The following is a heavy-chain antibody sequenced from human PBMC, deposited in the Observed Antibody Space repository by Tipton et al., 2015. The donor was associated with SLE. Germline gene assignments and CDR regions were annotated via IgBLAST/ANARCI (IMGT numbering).Heavy chain of an antibody. J-gene: IGHJ5*01. CDR2: IYYSRST. CDR3: AREGCSSTSCYTGGWFDS. Sequence: TLSLTCTVSGGSISSSSYYWGWIRQPPGKGLEWIGSIYYSRSTYYNASLKSQVTTSVDTSKNQFSLKLSSVTAADTAVYYCAREGCSSTSCYTGGWFDSWGQGTLVTVSS. V-gene: IGHV4-39*07. CDR1: GGSISSSSYY. D-gene: IGHD2-2*02.